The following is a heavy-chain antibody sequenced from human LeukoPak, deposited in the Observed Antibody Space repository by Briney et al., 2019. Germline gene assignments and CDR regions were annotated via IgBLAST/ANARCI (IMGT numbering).Heavy chain of an antibody. Sequence: ASVKVSCKASGYTFTGYYMHWVRQAPGQGLEWVGWINPNSGGTNYAQKFQGRVTMTRDTSISTAYMELSRLRSDDTAVYYGARDAVMYSYDYWGQGTLVTVSS. CDR3: ARDAVMYSYDY. D-gene: IGHD6-13*01. V-gene: IGHV1-2*02. CDR1: GYTFTGYY. CDR2: INPNSGGT. J-gene: IGHJ4*02.